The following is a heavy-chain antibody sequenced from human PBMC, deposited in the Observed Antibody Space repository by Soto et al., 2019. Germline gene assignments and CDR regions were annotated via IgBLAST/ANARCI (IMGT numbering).Heavy chain of an antibody. CDR3: ARDRSPYYYHRSGYPNX. CDR1: GDTFTNYG. CDR2: ISVYSGNT. V-gene: IGHV1-18*01. J-gene: IGHJ4*02. Sequence: ALVNVSCKASGDTFTNYGFSWVRQAPGQGLERMGRISVYSGNTNYAQNVQGRVTMTTETYTSTAYMELRSLRSDETAVYYCARDRSPYYYHRSGYPNXWGQGTLVTVS. D-gene: IGHD3-22*01.